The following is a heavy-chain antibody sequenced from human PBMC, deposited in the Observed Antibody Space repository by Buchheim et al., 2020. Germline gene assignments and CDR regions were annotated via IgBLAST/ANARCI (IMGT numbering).Heavy chain of an antibody. CDR3: ASGPFEYYYDSSGYYLDWGY. CDR1: GGSISSSSYY. V-gene: IGHV4-39*07. D-gene: IGHD3-22*01. Sequence: QLQLQESGPGLVKPSETLSLTCTVSGGSISSSSYYWGWIRQPPGKGLEWIGSIYYSGSIYYNPSLKSRVTISVDTSKNQFSLKLSSVTAADTAVYYCASGPFEYYYDSSGYYLDWGYWGQGTL. CDR2: IYYSGSI. J-gene: IGHJ4*02.